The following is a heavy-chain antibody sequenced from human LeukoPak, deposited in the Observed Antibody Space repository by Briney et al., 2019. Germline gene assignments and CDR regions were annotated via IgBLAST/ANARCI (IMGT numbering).Heavy chain of an antibody. J-gene: IGHJ4*02. D-gene: IGHD1-26*01. V-gene: IGHV3-11*05. CDR1: GFTFSDYY. Sequence: KPGGSLRLSCAASGFTFSDYYMSWIRQAPGKGLEWISYISVSGSYTNYADSVKGRFTISRDNAKNSLYLQMISLRVEDTAVYYCARGGSSGSYYFDYRGQGTLVTVSS. CDR2: ISVSGSYT. CDR3: ARGGSSGSYYFDY.